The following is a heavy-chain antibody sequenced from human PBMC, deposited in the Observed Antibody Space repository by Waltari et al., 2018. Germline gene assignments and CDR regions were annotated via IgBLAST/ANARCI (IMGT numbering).Heavy chain of an antibody. Sequence: QLQLQQSGPGLVKPSESLSLTGAVSGASMSSTYWWSGVRQPPGKGLEWIGQIRGSGRTNYNPSLDSRVTSSIDTSNNHLSLKVASVTAADTAVYYCARDRGRGLYLDSWGQGTLVTVSP. D-gene: IGHD2-15*01. CDR1: GASMSSTYW. V-gene: IGHV4-4*02. J-gene: IGHJ4*02. CDR3: ARDRGRGLYLDS. CDR2: IRGSGRT.